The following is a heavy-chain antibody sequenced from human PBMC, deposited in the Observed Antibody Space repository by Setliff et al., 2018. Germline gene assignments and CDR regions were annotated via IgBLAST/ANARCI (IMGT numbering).Heavy chain of an antibody. J-gene: IGHJ4*02. CDR2: MSPVYGIA. Sequence: ASVKVSCKTSGYAFITFGMSWVRQAPGQGLEWMGWMSPVYGIADYARKFQGRLTLTADTSTTTAYLELTSLRYDDTAVYYCVRGPGPSVVVAIPFDHWGQGSLVTVSS. CDR1: GYAFITFG. CDR3: VRGPGPSVVVAIPFDH. D-gene: IGHD5-12*01. V-gene: IGHV1-18*01.